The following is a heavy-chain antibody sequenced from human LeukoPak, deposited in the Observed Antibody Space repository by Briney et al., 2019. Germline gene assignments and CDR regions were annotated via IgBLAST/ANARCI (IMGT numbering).Heavy chain of an antibody. CDR2: ISWNSGRI. D-gene: IGHD3-22*01. V-gene: IGHV3-9*03. CDR3: VKDISTKYHDSSGYSAGLDY. J-gene: IGHJ4*02. CDR1: GFTFDDYA. Sequence: GGSLRLSCAASGFTFDDYAMHWVRQAPGKGLEWVSGISWNSGRIGYADSVKGRFTISRDNAKNSLYLQMNSLRTEDMALYYCVKDISTKYHDSSGYSAGLDYWGQGTLVTVSS.